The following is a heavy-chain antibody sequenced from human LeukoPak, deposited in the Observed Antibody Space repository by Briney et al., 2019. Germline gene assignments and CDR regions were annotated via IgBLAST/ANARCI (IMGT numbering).Heavy chain of an antibody. J-gene: IGHJ5*02. CDR1: GGSFSGYY. D-gene: IGHD3-16*02. CDR2: INHSGST. V-gene: IGHV4-34*01. CDR3: ARFRDYVWGSYRYYNWFDP. Sequence: SETLSLTCAAYGGSFSGYYWSWIRQPPGKGLEWIGEINHSGSTNYNPSLQSRVTISVDTSKNQFSLKRSSVTAAATAVYYCARFRDYVWGSYRYYNWFDPWGQGTLVTVSS.